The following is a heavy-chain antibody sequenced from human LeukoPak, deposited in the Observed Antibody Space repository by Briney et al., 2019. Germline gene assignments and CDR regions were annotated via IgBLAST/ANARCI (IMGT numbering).Heavy chain of an antibody. CDR2: IYYSGST. Sequence: SETLSLTCTVSGSSISGYYWSWIRQPPGKGPEWIGYIYYSGSTNYNPSLKSRVTISVDTSKNQFSLKMNSVTAADTAVYYCARLASSGWSHCDYWGQGTLVTVSS. D-gene: IGHD6-19*01. CDR1: GSSISGYY. V-gene: IGHV4-59*08. J-gene: IGHJ4*02. CDR3: ARLASSGWSHCDY.